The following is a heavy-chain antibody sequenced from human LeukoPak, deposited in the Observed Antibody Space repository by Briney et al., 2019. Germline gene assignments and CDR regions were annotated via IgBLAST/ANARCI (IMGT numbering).Heavy chain of an antibody. CDR3: VRVDSSYYLRY. D-gene: IGHD6-6*01. V-gene: IGHV3-72*01. Sequence: GGSLRLSCAASGFSFSDHHMDWVRQAPGKGLEWVGRSSNKPNSYTTEYAASVKGRFTISRDDSKNSLYLQMNSLKTEDTAVYCCVRVDSSYYLRYWGQGTLVTVSS. CDR1: GFSFSDHH. CDR2: SSNKPNSYTT. J-gene: IGHJ4*02.